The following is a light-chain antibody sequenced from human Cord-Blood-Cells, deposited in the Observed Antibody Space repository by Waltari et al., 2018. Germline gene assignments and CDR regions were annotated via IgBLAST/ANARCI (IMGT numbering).Light chain of an antibody. CDR3: QQYGSSPLT. CDR1: QSVSSSY. V-gene: IGKV3-20*01. J-gene: IGKJ1*01. Sequence: EIVLTQSPGTLSSSPGERATLPCRASQSVSSSYLAWYQPKPGQAPRLLIYGASSRATGIPDRFSGSGSGTDFTLTISRLEPEDFAVYYCQQYGSSPLTFGQGTKVEIK. CDR2: GAS.